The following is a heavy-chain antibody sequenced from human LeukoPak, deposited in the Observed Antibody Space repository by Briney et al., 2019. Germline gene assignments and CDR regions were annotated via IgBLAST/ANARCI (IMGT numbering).Heavy chain of an antibody. D-gene: IGHD4/OR15-4a*01. CDR1: GFTFRSHG. J-gene: IGHJ4*02. Sequence: PRGTLRLSCAASGFTFRSHGMNWVRQAPGKGLEWVSGISPSGEITYYTDSVKGRFTISRDNSKNTVSLQMNSLRAEDTAVYYCARRAGAHSHPYDYWGQGTLVTVSS. CDR2: ISPSGEIT. V-gene: IGHV3-23*01. CDR3: ARRAGAHSHPYDY.